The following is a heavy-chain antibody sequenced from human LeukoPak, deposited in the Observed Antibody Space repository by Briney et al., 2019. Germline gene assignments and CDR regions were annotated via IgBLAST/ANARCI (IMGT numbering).Heavy chain of an antibody. CDR2: IFGNGDT. J-gene: IGHJ4*02. CDR3: AKYRDIFPTPPDC. D-gene: IGHD3-3*02. CDR1: GFTFRSYA. Sequence: GGSLGLSCVASGFTFRSYAMTWVRQAPGKGLEWVSSIFGNGDTYYTDSLKGRFTISRDDSKNTVYLQMNSLRVEDTATYYCAKYRDIFPTPPDCWGQGTLVTVSS. V-gene: IGHV3-23*01.